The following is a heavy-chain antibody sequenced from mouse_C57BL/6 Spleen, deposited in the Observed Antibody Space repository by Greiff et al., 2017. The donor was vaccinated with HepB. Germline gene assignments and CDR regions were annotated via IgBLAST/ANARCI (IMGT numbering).Heavy chain of an antibody. V-gene: IGHV5-4*01. D-gene: IGHD2-13*01. CDR2: ISDGGSYT. J-gene: IGHJ3*01. CDR3: ARDNGDYG. CDR1: GFTFSSYA. Sequence: EVQLVESGGGLVKPGGSLKLSCAASGFTFSSYAMSWVRQTPEKRLEWVATISDGGSYTYYPDNVKGRFTISRDNAKNNLYLQMSHLKSEDTAMYYCARDNGDYGWGQGTLVTVSA.